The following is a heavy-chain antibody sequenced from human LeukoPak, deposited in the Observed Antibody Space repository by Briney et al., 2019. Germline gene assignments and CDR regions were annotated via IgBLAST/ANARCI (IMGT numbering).Heavy chain of an antibody. CDR1: GGSISSYY. CDR2: IHYTGST. Sequence: PSETLSLTCTVSGGSISSYYWSWTWQSPGKGLECIGYIHYTGSTNYNPSLKSRVTISVETSKNQFSLKLKSVTAADTAVYYCARGGYYGSGNDFRFDPWGQGTLVTVSS. D-gene: IGHD3-10*01. J-gene: IGHJ5*02. CDR3: ARGGYYGSGNDFRFDP. V-gene: IGHV4-59*01.